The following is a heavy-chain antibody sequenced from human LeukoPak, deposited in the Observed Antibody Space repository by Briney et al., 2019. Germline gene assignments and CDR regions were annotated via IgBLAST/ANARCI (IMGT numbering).Heavy chain of an antibody. Sequence: GASVKVSCKASGYTFTGYYMHWVRQAPGQGLEWTGWINPNSGGINYAQKFQGRVIMTRDTSISTAYMELSRLRSDDTAVYYCARVPGIAVALWFDPWGQGTLVTVSS. J-gene: IGHJ5*02. CDR1: GYTFTGYY. CDR3: ARVPGIAVALWFDP. CDR2: INPNSGGI. V-gene: IGHV1-2*02. D-gene: IGHD6-19*01.